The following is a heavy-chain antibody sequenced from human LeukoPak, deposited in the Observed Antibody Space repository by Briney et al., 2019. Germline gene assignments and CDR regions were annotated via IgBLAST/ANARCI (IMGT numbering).Heavy chain of an antibody. J-gene: IGHJ4*02. D-gene: IGHD3-10*01. V-gene: IGHV3-23*01. CDR1: GFRFSSYG. Sequence: GGSLRLSCAASGFRFSSYGMSWVRQAPGKGLEWVSAISGSGGSTYYADSVKGRFTISRDNSKNTLYLQMNSLRAEDTAVYYCAKDKGWGVRGVATLDYWGQGTLVTVSS. CDR3: AKDKGWGVRGVATLDY. CDR2: ISGSGGST.